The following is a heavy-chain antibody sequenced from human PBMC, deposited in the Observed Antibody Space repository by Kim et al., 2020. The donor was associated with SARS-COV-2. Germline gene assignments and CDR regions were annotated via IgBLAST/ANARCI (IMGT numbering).Heavy chain of an antibody. D-gene: IGHD6-13*01. Sequence: GGSLRLSCAASGFTFSNAWMSWVRQAPGKGLEWVGRIKSKTDGGTTDYAAPVKGRFTISRDDSKNTLYLQMNSLKTEDTAVYYCTTVRPEEQQLDEYYFDCWGQGTLVTVSS. J-gene: IGHJ4*02. CDR2: IKSKTDGGTT. V-gene: IGHV3-15*01. CDR3: TTVRPEEQQLDEYYFDC. CDR1: GFTFSNAW.